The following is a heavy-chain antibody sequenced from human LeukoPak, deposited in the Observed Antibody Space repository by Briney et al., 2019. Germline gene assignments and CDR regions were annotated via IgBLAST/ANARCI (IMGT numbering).Heavy chain of an antibody. Sequence: PGGSLRLSCAASGFTFSSYSMNWVRQAPGKGLEWVSSISSSSSYIYYADSVKGRFTISRDNAKNSLYLQMNSLRAEDTAVYYCAGGQLVTNDAFDIWGHGTMVTVSS. D-gene: IGHD6-13*01. V-gene: IGHV3-21*01. CDR3: AGGQLVTNDAFDI. J-gene: IGHJ3*02. CDR2: ISSSSSYI. CDR1: GFTFSSYS.